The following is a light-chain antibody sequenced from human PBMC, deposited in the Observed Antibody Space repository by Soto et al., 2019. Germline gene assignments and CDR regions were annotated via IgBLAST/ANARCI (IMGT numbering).Light chain of an antibody. CDR2: GAS. J-gene: IGKJ5*01. Sequence: QSPSPLSLNQGERATLSCRPIQSVSSSYLAWYQQKPGQAPRLLIYGASTRATGIPARFSGSGSGTEFTLTISSLQSEDFAVYYCQQYNNWPPITFAQGTRLAIK. V-gene: IGKV3D-15*01. CDR3: QQYNNWPPIT. CDR1: QSVSSSY.